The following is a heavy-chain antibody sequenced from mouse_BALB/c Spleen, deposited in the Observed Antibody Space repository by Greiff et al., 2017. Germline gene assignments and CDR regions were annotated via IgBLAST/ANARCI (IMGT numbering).Heavy chain of an antibody. CDR1: GYAFSSYW. Sequence: QVQLQQSGAELVRPGSSVKISCKASGYAFSSYWMNWVKQRPGRGLEWIGQIYPGDGDTNYNGKFKGKATLTADKSSSTAYMQLSSLTSEDSAVYFCARGANGNPYFDYWGQGTTLTVSS. J-gene: IGHJ2*01. D-gene: IGHD2-1*01. CDR3: ARGANGNPYFDY. V-gene: IGHV1-80*01. CDR2: IYPGDGDT.